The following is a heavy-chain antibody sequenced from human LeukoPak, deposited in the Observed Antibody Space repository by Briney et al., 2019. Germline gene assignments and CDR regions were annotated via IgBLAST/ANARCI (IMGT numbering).Heavy chain of an antibody. J-gene: IGHJ4*02. CDR1: GFTFSSYW. CDR2: INSDGSTT. CDR3: ARGGFRAYYCDS. Sequence: GGSLRLSCAASGFTFSSYWMHWVRQAPGKGLVWVSRINSDGSTTNYADSVKGRFTISRDNAKNTLYLQMNSLRAEDTAVYYCARGGFRAYYCDSWAREPWSPSPQ. V-gene: IGHV3-74*01. D-gene: IGHD3-10*01.